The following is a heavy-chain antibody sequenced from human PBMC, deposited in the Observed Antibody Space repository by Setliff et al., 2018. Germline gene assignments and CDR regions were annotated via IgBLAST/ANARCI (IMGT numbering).Heavy chain of an antibody. D-gene: IGHD1-26*01. CDR1: GDSNSSGYI. V-gene: IGHV4-38-2*02. Sequence: SETRSLTCTVSGDSNSSGYIWGWIRQPPGKGLEWIGEINHSGSTNYNPSLKSRVTISVDTSKNQFSLKLSSVTAADTAVYYCARKGISALSGAFDMWGQGTMVTVSS. CDR3: ARKGISALSGAFDM. J-gene: IGHJ3*02. CDR2: INHSGST.